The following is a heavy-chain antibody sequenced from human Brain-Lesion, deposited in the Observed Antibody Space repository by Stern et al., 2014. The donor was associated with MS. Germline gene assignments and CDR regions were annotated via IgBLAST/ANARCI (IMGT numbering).Heavy chain of an antibody. J-gene: IGHJ4*02. CDR1: GGSISSGSDY. D-gene: IGHD5-18*01. CDR2: IHPSGSA. CDR3: ASGYRIFDY. Sequence: VQLEESGPGLVKPSQTLSLTCTVSGGSISSGSDYWSWIRQPVGKGLEWIGRIHPSGSAFYTPSLKSRVPISTDPSMNQFSLELNSATAADTAIYYCASGYRIFDYWGQGILVTVSS. V-gene: IGHV4-61*02.